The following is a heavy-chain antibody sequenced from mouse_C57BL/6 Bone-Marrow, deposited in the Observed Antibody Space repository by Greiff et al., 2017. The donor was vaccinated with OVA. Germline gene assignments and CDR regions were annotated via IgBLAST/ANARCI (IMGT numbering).Heavy chain of an antibody. CDR2: IYPGSGST. Sequence: QVQLQQPGAELVKPGASVKMSCKASGYTFTSYWITWVKQRPGHGLEWIGDIYPGSGSTNYNEKFKSKATLTVDTSSSTAYMQLSSLTSEDSAVYYCARPYGNGGAWFAYWGQGTLVTVSA. D-gene: IGHD2-1*01. CDR1: GYTFTSYW. CDR3: ARPYGNGGAWFAY. V-gene: IGHV1-55*01. J-gene: IGHJ3*01.